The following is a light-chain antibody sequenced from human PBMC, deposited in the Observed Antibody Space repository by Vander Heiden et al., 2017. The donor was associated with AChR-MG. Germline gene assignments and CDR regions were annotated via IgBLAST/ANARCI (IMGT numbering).Light chain of an antibody. J-gene: IGKJ4*01. Sequence: DIQMTQSPSSVSASVGDRVTTTCRASQGIGNYLAWYQQTPGKAPKLLIYAASSLQSGVPSRFSGSGSGTDFSLTIDNLQPEDFGTYYCQQANSFTLTFGGGTKVEIK. CDR2: AAS. CDR3: QQANSFTLT. CDR1: QGIGNY. V-gene: IGKV1D-12*01.